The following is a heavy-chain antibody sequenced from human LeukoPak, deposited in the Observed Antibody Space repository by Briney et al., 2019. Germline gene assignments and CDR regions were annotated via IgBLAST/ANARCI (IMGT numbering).Heavy chain of an antibody. V-gene: IGHV4-34*01. J-gene: IGHJ6*02. CDR1: GGSFSGYY. Sequence: SETLSLTCAVYGGSFSGYYWSWIRQPPGKGLEWIGEINHSGSTNYNPSLKSRVTISVDTSKNQFSLKLSSVTAADTAVYYCARHSGDMVRGVIIYYYYYYGMDVWGQGTTVTVSS. D-gene: IGHD3-10*01. CDR3: ARHSGDMVRGVIIYYYYYYGMDV. CDR2: INHSGST.